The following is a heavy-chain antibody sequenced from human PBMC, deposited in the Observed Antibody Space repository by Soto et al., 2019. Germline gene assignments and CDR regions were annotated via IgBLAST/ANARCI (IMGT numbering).Heavy chain of an antibody. V-gene: IGHV4-61*08. CDR2: IYCSGST. D-gene: IGHD2-21*01. CDR1: GGSIGSGGYY. Sequence: PSETLSLTCTVSGGSIGSGGYYWSWIRQHPGKGLEWIGYIYCSGSTNYNPSLKSRVTISVDTSKNQFSLKVNSVTAADTAVYYCAREVPYFHYWGQGTLVTVSS. CDR3: AREVPYFHY. J-gene: IGHJ4*02.